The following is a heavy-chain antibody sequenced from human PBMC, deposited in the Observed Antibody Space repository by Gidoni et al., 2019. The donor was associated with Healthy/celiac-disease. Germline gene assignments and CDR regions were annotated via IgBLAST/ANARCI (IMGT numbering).Heavy chain of an antibody. CDR3: AKDIESGYDFWSGYYTPTLLFDY. J-gene: IGHJ4*02. V-gene: IGHV3-23*01. CDR1: GFTFRSYA. D-gene: IGHD3-3*01. Sequence: EVQLLESGGGLVQPGGSLRLSCAASGFTFRSYAMSWVRQAPGKGLEWVSAIMGSGGSTYYADSVKGRFTISRDNSKNTLYLQMNSLRAEDTAVYYCAKDIESGYDFWSGYYTPTLLFDYWGQGTLVTVSS. CDR2: IMGSGGST.